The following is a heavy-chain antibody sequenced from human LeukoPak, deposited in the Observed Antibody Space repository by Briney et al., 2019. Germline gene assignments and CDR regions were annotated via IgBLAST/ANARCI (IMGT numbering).Heavy chain of an antibody. CDR3: AKGLYYYAMDV. V-gene: IGHV3-23*01. CDR1: GFTFSNYA. J-gene: IGHJ6*02. CDR2: IGDSGGGT. Sequence: GGSLRLSCAASGFTFSNYAMTWVRQAPGKGLDWISAIGDSGGGTYYADSVKGRFTISRDNSQDTLYLQMSSLRAEDTAVYYCAKGLYYYAMDVWGQGTLVTVSS.